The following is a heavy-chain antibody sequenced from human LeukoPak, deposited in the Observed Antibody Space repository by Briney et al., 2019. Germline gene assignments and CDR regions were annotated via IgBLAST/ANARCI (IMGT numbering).Heavy chain of an antibody. Sequence: GASVKVSCKTSGYTFTTNVISWVRQAPGQGLEWMGWISANSGNTNYAQKYQGRVTMTTDTSASTVYMELRSLRSDDTAVYYCARYRWYTFDNWGQGTLITVSS. J-gene: IGHJ4*02. CDR2: ISANSGNT. CDR3: ARYRWYTFDN. CDR1: GYTFTTNV. V-gene: IGHV1-18*01. D-gene: IGHD4-23*01.